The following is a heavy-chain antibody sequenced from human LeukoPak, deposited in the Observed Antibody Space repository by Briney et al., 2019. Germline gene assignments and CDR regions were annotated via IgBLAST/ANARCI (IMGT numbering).Heavy chain of an antibody. J-gene: IGHJ4*02. CDR1: GFTFSSYW. V-gene: IGHV3-74*01. CDR3: ARAGSSWFRGLDY. Sequence: PGGSLRLSCAASGFTFSSYWMHWVRQAPGKGLVWVSRINSDGSSTSYADSVKGRFTISRDNAKNTLYLQMNSLRAEDTAVYYCARAGSSWFRGLDYWGQGTLVTVSS. D-gene: IGHD6-13*01. CDR2: INSDGSST.